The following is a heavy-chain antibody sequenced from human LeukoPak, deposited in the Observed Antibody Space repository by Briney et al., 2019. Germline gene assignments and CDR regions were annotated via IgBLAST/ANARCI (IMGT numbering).Heavy chain of an antibody. V-gene: IGHV3-9*01. CDR2: ISWNSGSI. CDR1: GFIFDDYA. D-gene: IGHD6-19*01. CDR3: AKDIGGAAARYAFDI. Sequence: GGSLRLSCAASGFIFDDYAMHWVRQAPGKGLERVSGISWNSGSIGYADSVKGRFTISRDNAKNSLYLQMNSLRAEDTALYYCAKDIGGAAARYAFDIWGQGTMVTVSS. J-gene: IGHJ3*02.